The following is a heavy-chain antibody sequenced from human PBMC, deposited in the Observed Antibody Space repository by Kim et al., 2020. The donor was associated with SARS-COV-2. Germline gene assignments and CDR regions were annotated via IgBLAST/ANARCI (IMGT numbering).Heavy chain of an antibody. CDR2: IKSKTDGGTT. J-gene: IGHJ6*02. CDR1: GFTFSNAW. D-gene: IGHD3-3*01. V-gene: IGHV3-15*01. Sequence: GGSLRLSCAASGFTFSNAWMSWVRQAPGKGLEWVGRIKSKTDGGTTDYAAPVKGRFTISRDDSKNTLYLQMNSLKTEDTALYYCTPSKYYDFWSGYSAYGMDVWGQGTRVTFPS. CDR3: TPSKYYDFWSGYSAYGMDV.